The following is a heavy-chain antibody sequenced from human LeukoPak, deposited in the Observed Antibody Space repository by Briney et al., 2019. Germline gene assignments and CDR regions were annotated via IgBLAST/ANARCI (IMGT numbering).Heavy chain of an antibody. D-gene: IGHD6-19*01. J-gene: IGHJ4*02. V-gene: IGHV3-7*03. CDR3: ARAGGGWLAQDY. CDR1: GFTFSSYW. Sequence: GGSLRLSCAASGFTFSSYWMNWARQAPGKGLEWVASINHNGNVNYYVDSVKGRFTISRDNAKNSLYLQMSNLRAEDTAVYYCARAGGGWLAQDYWGQGTLVTVSS. CDR2: INHNGNVN.